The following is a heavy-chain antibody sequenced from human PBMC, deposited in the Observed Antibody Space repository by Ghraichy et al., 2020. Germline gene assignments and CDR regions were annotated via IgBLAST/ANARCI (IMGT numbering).Heavy chain of an antibody. D-gene: IGHD5-12*01. CDR1: GGSISGHY. J-gene: IGHJ4*02. V-gene: IGHV4-4*07. Sequence: TLSLTCTVSGGSISGHYWSWIRQAAGKGLQWIGRIFSSGGTDYNPSLKSRVIMSVDTSKNQFSLRLTPVTAADTAVYYCARGAVATGTDYWGQGILVTVSS. CDR3: ARGAVATGTDY. CDR2: IFSSGGT.